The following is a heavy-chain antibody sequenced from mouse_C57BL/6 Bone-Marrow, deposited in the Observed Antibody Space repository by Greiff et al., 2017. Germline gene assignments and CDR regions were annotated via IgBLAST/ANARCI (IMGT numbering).Heavy chain of an antibody. V-gene: IGHV1-74*01. CDR2: IHPSDSDT. Sequence: QVQLQQPGAELVKPGASVKVSCKASGYTFTSYWMHWVKQRPGQGLEWIGRIHPSDSDTNYNQKFKGKATLTVDKSSSTAYMQLSSLTSEDSAVYYCAISPYYGSSRLAYWGQGTLVTVSA. CDR1: GYTFTSYW. CDR3: AISPYYGSSRLAY. D-gene: IGHD1-1*01. J-gene: IGHJ3*01.